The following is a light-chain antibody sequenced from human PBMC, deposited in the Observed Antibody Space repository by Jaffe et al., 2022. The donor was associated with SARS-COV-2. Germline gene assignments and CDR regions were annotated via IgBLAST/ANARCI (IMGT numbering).Light chain of an antibody. V-gene: IGKV3D-15*01. CDR1: QSVSTH. J-gene: IGKJ1*01. Sequence: EIVMTQSPATLSVFPGERATLSCRASQSVSTHLAWYQQKPGQAPRLLIYGASTRATGIPARFSGSGSGTDFTLTINSLQSDDFGIYFCQQYDNWPPWTFGQGTKVEVK. CDR2: GAS. CDR3: QQYDNWPPWT.